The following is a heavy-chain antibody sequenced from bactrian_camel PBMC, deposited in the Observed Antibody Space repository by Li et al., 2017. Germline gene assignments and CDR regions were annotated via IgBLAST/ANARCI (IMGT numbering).Heavy chain of an antibody. CDR2: IYADDSF. D-gene: IGHD3*01. CDR3: AAIESSTGSRCYPNWKHDYGY. Sequence: HVQLVESGGGSVQTGGSLRLSCTASGFSFKEDCMGWFRRPPGKERERVAQIYADDSFSVAESVKGRFTISRDNDKNTMYLEMKSLKPEDTAMYYCAAIESSTGSRCYPNWKHDYGYWGYGTQVTVS. V-gene: IGHV3S6*01. CDR1: GFSFKEDC. J-gene: IGHJ6*01.